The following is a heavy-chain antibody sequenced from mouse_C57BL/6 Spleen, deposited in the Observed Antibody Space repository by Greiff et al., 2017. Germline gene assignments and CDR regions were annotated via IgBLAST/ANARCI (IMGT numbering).Heavy chain of an antibody. CDR2: INSDGGST. D-gene: IGHD1-1*01. Sequence: EVQRVESGGGLVQPGESLKLSCESNEYEFPSHDMSWVRKTPEKRLELVAAINSDGGSTYYPDTMARRFIISRDNTKKTLYLQMNSLRSEDTALYYCARHGEFITTVVPFAYWGQGTLVTVSA. J-gene: IGHJ3*01. CDR3: ARHGEFITTVVPFAY. V-gene: IGHV5-2*01. CDR1: EYEFPSHD.